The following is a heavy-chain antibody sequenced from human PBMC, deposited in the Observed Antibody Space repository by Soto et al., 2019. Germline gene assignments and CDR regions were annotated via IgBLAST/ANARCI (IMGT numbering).Heavy chain of an antibody. CDR3: ARESGDFDSSGSPSEAFDS. CDR2: ISYSGST. Sequence: TLSLTCTVSGVSVTSDGYFWSWVRQHPGTGLEWIGYISYSGSTYYNPSLKSRVTISVETSKNQFSLRLSAVTAADTAVYYCARESGDFDSSGSPSEAFDSCGHATMLTLS. D-gene: IGHD3-22*01. CDR1: GVSVTSDGYF. V-gene: IGHV4-31*03. J-gene: IGHJ3*02.